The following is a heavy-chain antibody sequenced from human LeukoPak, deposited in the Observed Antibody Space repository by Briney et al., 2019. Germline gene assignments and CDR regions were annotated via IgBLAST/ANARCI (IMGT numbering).Heavy chain of an antibody. CDR2: ISYDGSNK. J-gene: IGHJ6*02. CDR1: GFTFSSYA. CDR3: ARERRSGSYYIYGMDV. V-gene: IGHV3-30-3*01. D-gene: IGHD1-26*01. Sequence: GGSLRLSCAASGFTFSSYAMHWVRQAPGKGLEWVAVISYDGSNKYYADSVKGRFTISRDNSKYTLYLQMNSLRAEDTAVYYCARERRSGSYYIYGMDVWGQGTTVTVSS.